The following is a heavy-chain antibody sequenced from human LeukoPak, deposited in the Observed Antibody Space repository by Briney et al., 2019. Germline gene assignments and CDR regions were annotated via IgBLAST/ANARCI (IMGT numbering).Heavy chain of an antibody. V-gene: IGHV1-46*01. Sequence: ASVKVSCKTSGYTFSTYYMHWVRQAPGQGLEWLGIIHPTDGSTSYTQKIQGRVTMTRDTATGTVYLELSSLRSEDTAVYWCARANGGGLDYWGQGALITVSS. CDR1: GYTFSTYY. CDR3: ARANGGGLDY. J-gene: IGHJ4*02. CDR2: IHPTDGST. D-gene: IGHD3-10*01.